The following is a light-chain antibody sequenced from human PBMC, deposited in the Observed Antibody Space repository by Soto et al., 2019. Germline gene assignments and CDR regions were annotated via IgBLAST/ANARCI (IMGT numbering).Light chain of an antibody. V-gene: IGLV2-14*01. Sequence: QSALTQPASVSGSPGQSITISCTGTSSDVGGYNYVSWYQQHPGKVPKLMIYDVSNRPSGVSNRFSGSKSGNTASLTISGLQAEDEADYYCNSYSSSCNPWVFGGGTKVTVL. CDR2: DVS. CDR3: NSYSSSCNPWV. J-gene: IGLJ3*02. CDR1: SSDVGGYNY.